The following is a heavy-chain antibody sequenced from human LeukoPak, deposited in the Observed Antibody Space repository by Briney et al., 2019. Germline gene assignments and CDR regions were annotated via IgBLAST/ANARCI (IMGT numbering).Heavy chain of an antibody. CDR1: GGSFSGYY. V-gene: IGHV4-34*01. J-gene: IGHJ5*02. CDR3: ARGVVLLWFGESEGNWFDP. Sequence: PSETLSLTCAVYGGSFSGYYWSWIRQPPGKGLEWIGEINHSGSTNYNPSLKSRVTISVDTSKNQFSLKLSSVTAADTAVYYCARGVVLLWFGESEGNWFDPWGQGTLVTVSS. CDR2: INHSGST. D-gene: IGHD3-10*01.